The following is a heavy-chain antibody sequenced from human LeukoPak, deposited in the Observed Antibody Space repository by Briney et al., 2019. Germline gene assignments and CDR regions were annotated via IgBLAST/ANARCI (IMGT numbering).Heavy chain of an antibody. CDR3: ARQRDGYRDIDY. D-gene: IGHD5-24*01. Sequence: SETLSLTCTVSGGSISSGSYYWSWIRQPAGKGLEWIGRIYSSGSTNYNPSLKSRVTISVDTSKSQFSLKLSSVTAADTAVYYCARQRDGYRDIDYWGQGTLVTVSS. J-gene: IGHJ4*02. V-gene: IGHV4-61*02. CDR2: IYSSGST. CDR1: GGSISSGSYY.